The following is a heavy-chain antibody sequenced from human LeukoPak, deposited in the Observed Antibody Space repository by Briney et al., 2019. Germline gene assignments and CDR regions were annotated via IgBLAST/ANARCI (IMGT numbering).Heavy chain of an antibody. CDR3: ARMPILREGGGTFDI. CDR1: GGSFSGYY. Sequence: SEPLSLTCAVYGGSFSGYYWSWIRQPPGKGLEWIGEINHSGSTNYNPSLKSRVTISVDTSKNQFSLKLSSVTAADTAVYYCARMPILREGGGTFDIWGQGTMVTVSS. D-gene: IGHD1-26*01. J-gene: IGHJ3*02. V-gene: IGHV4-34*01. CDR2: INHSGST.